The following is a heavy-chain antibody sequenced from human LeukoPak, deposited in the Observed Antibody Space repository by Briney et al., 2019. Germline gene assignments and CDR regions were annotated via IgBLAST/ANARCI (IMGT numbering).Heavy chain of an antibody. J-gene: IGHJ4*02. CDR3: ARVRGYRGGCNHPFDY. Sequence: PSETLSLTSTDSGGSISIFYWSCIRQPPGKGLEWIGYIYYSGSTDYNPSLKSRVTISIDTSKNQFSLKLSSVTAADTAVYYCARVRGYRGGCNHPFDYWAQENLVSVSS. CDR1: GGSISIFY. D-gene: IGHD5-24*01. V-gene: IGHV4-59*01. CDR2: IYYSGST.